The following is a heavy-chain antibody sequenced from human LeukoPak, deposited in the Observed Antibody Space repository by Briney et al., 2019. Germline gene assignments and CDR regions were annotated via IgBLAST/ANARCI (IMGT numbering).Heavy chain of an antibody. Sequence: GGSLRLSCAASGFTVSSNYMSWVRQAPGKGLEWVSIIYSGGSTYYADSVKGRFTISRDNSKNTLYLQMNSLRAEDTAVYYCARDRQGTSNWFIDYWGQGTLVTVSS. CDR3: ARDRQGTSNWFIDY. CDR2: IYSGGST. CDR1: GFTVSSNY. V-gene: IGHV3-53*01. D-gene: IGHD6-13*01. J-gene: IGHJ4*02.